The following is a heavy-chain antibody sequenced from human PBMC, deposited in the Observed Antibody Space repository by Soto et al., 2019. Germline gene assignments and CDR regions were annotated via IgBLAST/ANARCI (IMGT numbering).Heavy chain of an antibody. V-gene: IGHV2-5*02. Sequence: SGPTLVNPTQTLTLTCTFSGFSLSTTGVGVGWIRQPPGEALEWLALIYWDDYKHFSPSLESRLTITKDTSKNQVVLTMTNMDPVDTATYYCVHKGGGDRILDYWGQGTLVTVSS. J-gene: IGHJ4*02. CDR2: IYWDDYK. CDR3: VHKGGGDRILDY. CDR1: GFSLSTTGVG. D-gene: IGHD3-16*01.